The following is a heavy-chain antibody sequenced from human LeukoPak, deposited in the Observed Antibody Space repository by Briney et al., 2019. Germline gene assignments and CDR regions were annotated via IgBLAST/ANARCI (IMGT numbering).Heavy chain of an antibody. CDR1: GFSLSTSGMR. CDR3: ARLNSGTYLDY. Sequence: SGPALVKPTQTLTLTCTFSGFSLSTSGMRVSWIRQPPGKALEWLARIDWDDDKFYSTSLKTRLTISKDTSKNQVVFTMTNMDPVDTATYYCARLNSGTYLDYWGQGTLVTVSS. CDR2: IDWDDDK. J-gene: IGHJ4*02. V-gene: IGHV2-70*04. D-gene: IGHD1-26*01.